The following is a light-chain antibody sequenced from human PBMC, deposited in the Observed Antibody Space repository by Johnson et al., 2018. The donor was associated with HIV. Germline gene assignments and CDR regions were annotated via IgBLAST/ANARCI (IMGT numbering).Light chain of an antibody. CDR2: DNN. V-gene: IGLV1-51*01. J-gene: IGLJ1*01. Sequence: QSVLTQPPSVSAAPGQKVTISCSGSSSNIGNNYVSWYQQVPGTAPKLLIYDNNRRPSGVPDRFSGSKSGTSATLGITGLQTGDEADYFCGTWDNSLRTAFFGTGIQVTVL. CDR1: SSNIGNNY. CDR3: GTWDNSLRTAF.